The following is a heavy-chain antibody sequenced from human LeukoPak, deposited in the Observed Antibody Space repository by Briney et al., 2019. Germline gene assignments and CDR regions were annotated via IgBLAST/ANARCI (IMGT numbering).Heavy chain of an antibody. D-gene: IGHD1-26*01. V-gene: IGHV3-21*01. J-gene: IGHJ5*02. CDR3: ARDESSGSYLNWFDP. CDR1: GFTFSSYS. Sequence: GGSLRLPCAASGFTFSSYSMNWVRQAPGKGLEWVSSISSSSSYIYYADSVKGRFTISRDNAKNSLYLQMNSLRAEDTAVYYCARDESSGSYLNWFDPWGQGTLVTVSS. CDR2: ISSSSSYI.